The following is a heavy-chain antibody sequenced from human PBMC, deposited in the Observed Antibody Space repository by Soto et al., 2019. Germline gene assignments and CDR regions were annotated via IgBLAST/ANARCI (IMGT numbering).Heavy chain of an antibody. D-gene: IGHD6-6*01. J-gene: IGHJ6*03. V-gene: IGHV1-18*01. CDR3: ARDSGKPPARPAPLYYYYYMDV. Sequence: QVQLVQSGAEVKKPGASVKVSCKASGYTFTSYGISWVRQAPGQGLERMGWISAYNGNTNYAQKLQGRVTMTTDTSTSTAYMELRSLRSDDTAVYYCARDSGKPPARPAPLYYYYYMDVWGKGTTVTVSS. CDR2: ISAYNGNT. CDR1: GYTFTSYG.